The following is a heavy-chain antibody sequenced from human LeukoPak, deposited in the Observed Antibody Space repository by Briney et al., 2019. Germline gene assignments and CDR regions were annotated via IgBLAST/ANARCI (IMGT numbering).Heavy chain of an antibody. Sequence: SETLSLTCAVYGGSFSGYYWSWIRQPPGKGLEWIGEINHSGSTNYNPSLKSRVTISVDTSKNQFSLRLSSVTAADTAVYYCAREYCSRTSCYSGWFDPWGQGTLVTVSS. V-gene: IGHV4-34*01. CDR3: AREYCSRTSCYSGWFDP. CDR1: GGSFSGYY. D-gene: IGHD2-2*01. J-gene: IGHJ5*02. CDR2: INHSGST.